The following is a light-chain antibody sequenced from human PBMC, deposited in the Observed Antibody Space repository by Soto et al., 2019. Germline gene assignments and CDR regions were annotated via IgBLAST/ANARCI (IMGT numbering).Light chain of an antibody. V-gene: IGKV1-5*01. J-gene: IGKJ2*01. CDR2: YAS. CDR3: QQFNSYPYT. CDR1: QNISNW. Sequence: DIQMTQSPSTLSASVGDRVTITCRASQNISNWLAWYQQKPGKAPKLLIYYASSLETGVPSSFSGSGSGTEFTLTISRLQPDYSATYYCQQFNSYPYTFGQGTKVDSK.